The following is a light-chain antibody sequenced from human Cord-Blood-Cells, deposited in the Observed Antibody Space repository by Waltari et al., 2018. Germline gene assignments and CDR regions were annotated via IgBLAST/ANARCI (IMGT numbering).Light chain of an antibody. Sequence: DIVMTQSPDSLAVSLGERATINCKYSQSVLYSSNNKNYLAWYQQKPGQPPKLLIYWASTRESGVPDRFSGSGSGTDFTLTISSLQAEDVAVYYCQQYYSTFTFGPGTKVDIK. CDR3: QQYYSTFT. V-gene: IGKV4-1*01. CDR2: WAS. J-gene: IGKJ3*01. CDR1: QSVLYSSNNKNY.